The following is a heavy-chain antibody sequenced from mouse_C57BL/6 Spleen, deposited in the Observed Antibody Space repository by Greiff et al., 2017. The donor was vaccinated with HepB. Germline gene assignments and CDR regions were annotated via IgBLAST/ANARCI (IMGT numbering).Heavy chain of an antibody. Sequence: LQESGPELVKPGASVKISCKASGYAFSSSWMNWVKQRPGKGLEWIGRIYPGDGDTNYNGKFKGKSTLTADKSSSTAYMQLSSLTSEDSAVYFCARKEGWYFDVWGTGTTVTVSS. J-gene: IGHJ1*03. CDR1: GYAFSSSW. CDR3: ARKEGWYFDV. V-gene: IGHV1-82*01. CDR2: IYPGDGDT.